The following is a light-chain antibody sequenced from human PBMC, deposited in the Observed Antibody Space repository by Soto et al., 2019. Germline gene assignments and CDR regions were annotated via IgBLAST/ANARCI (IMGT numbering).Light chain of an antibody. CDR3: QSYDSSLSGLDV. J-gene: IGLJ1*01. CDR1: SSNIGAGYD. V-gene: IGLV1-40*01. Sequence: QSVLTQPPSVSGAPGQRVTISCTGSSSNIGAGYDVHWYQQLPGTAPKLLIYGNSNRPSGVPDRFSGSKSGTSASLAITGLQAEDEADYYCQSYDSSLSGLDVFGTGTKLTAL. CDR2: GNS.